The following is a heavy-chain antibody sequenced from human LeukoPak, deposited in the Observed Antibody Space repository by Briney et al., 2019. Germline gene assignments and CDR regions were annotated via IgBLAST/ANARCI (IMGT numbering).Heavy chain of an antibody. CDR3: ARVFRTGAVVAATQLYYGMDV. D-gene: IGHD2-15*01. V-gene: IGHV1-8*01. CDR1: GYTFTSYD. Sequence: ASVKVSCKASGYTFTSYDINWVRQATGQGLEWMGWMNPNSGNTGYAQKFQGRVTMTRNTSISTAYMELSSLRSEDTAVYYCARVFRTGAVVAATQLYYGMDVWGQGTTVTVSS. J-gene: IGHJ6*02. CDR2: MNPNSGNT.